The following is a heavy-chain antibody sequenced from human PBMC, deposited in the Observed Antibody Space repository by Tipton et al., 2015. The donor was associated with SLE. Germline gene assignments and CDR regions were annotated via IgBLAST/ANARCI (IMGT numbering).Heavy chain of an antibody. Sequence: TLSLTCTVSGGSISSGGYYWSWIRQHPGKGLEWIGYIYYSGSTYYNPSLKSRVTISVDTSKNQFSLKLSSVTAADTAVYYCARERVGAIDPPYFDYWGQGTQVTVSS. CDR2: IYYSGST. V-gene: IGHV4-31*03. CDR3: ARERVGAIDPPYFDY. D-gene: IGHD1-26*01. J-gene: IGHJ4*02. CDR1: GGSISSGGYY.